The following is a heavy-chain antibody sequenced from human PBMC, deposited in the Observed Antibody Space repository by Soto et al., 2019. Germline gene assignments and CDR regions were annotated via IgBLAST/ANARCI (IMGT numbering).Heavy chain of an antibody. CDR1: GYTFSSYA. J-gene: IGHJ6*03. D-gene: IGHD4-4*01. V-gene: IGHV1-18*01. CDR2: ISTYNDNT. Sequence: ASVKVSCKASGYTFSSYAISWVRQAPGGGLEWMGWISTYNDNTNYAQNLQGRVTMTTDTSTTTAFMELRSLRSDDTAVYYCARGTTVTTFPTYYYMDVWGIGTTVTVSS. CDR3: ARGTTVTTFPTYYYMDV.